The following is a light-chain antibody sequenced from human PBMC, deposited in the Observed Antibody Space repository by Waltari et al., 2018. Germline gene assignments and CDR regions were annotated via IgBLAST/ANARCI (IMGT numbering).Light chain of an antibody. CDR2: DAS. J-gene: IGKJ1*01. CDR1: QSVSDNY. V-gene: IGKV3-20*01. Sequence: DIVLTQSPGTLSLSPGERATLSCRASQSVSDNYLAWYQQKPGQAPRLLIYDASSRATGIPDRFSGSGSGTDFSLSIRRLEPEDSAVYYCQQYGRSTWTFGQGTRVEI. CDR3: QQYGRSTWT.